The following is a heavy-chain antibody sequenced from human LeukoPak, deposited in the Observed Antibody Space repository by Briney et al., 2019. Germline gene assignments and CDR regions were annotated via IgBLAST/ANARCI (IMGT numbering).Heavy chain of an antibody. D-gene: IGHD6-19*01. V-gene: IGHV3-21*01. J-gene: IGHJ4*02. CDR3: ARALAVAGTSLGY. CDR2: ISSSSSYI. CDR1: GFTFSSYS. Sequence: GGSLRLSCAASGFTFSSYSMNWVRQAPGKGLEWVSSISSSSSYIYYADSVKGRFTISRDNAKNSLYLQMNSLRAEDTAVYYCARALAVAGTSLGYWGKGTLVTVSS.